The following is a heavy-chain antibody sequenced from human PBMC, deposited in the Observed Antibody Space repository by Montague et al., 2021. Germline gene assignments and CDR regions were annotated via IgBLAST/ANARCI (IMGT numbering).Heavy chain of an antibody. CDR1: GFSLSTNGAG. D-gene: IGHD2-2*01. V-gene: IGHV2-5*02. CDR3: AHRSSTSLIDX. J-gene: IGHJ4*02. Sequence: PALVKPTQTLTLTFTFSGFSLSTNGAGVGWFRQPPGKALDWLALIYWDDDKRYSPSLKNRLTVTKDTSKNQVVLTVTNMDPVDTATYYCAHRSSTSLIDXWGQGTLVTVSS. CDR2: IYWDDDK.